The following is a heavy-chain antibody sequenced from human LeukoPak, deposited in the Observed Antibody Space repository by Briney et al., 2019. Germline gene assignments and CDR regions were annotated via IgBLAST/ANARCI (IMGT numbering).Heavy chain of an antibody. Sequence: GGSLRLSCTASGFTFGDYLMSWFRQAPGKGREWIGFISGGTTEYAASVKGRFTISRDDSTSIAYLQMNSLTPEDTAVYYCSRGSGWLSVYWGQGTLVTASS. CDR2: ISGGTT. D-gene: IGHD6-19*01. CDR3: SRGSGWLSVY. J-gene: IGHJ4*02. CDR1: GFTFGDYL. V-gene: IGHV3-49*03.